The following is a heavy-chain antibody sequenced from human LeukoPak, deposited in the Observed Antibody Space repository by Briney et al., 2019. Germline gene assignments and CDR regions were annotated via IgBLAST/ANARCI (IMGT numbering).Heavy chain of an antibody. CDR1: GGSISSYY. CDR3: ARVDDYHPYYFDY. CDR2: IYYSGST. V-gene: IGHV4-59*01. D-gene: IGHD5-24*01. J-gene: IGHJ4*02. Sequence: SETLSLTCTVSGGSISSYYWSWIRQPPGQGLEWIGYIYYSGSTNYNPSPKSRVTISVDTSKNQFSLKLSSVTAADTAVYYCARVDDYHPYYFDYWGQGALVTVSS.